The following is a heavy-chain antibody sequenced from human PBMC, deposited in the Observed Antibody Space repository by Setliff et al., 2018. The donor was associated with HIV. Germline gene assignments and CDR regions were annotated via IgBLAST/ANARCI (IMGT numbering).Heavy chain of an antibody. D-gene: IGHD2-8*01. CDR2: ISYGGIT. CDR3: ARPTTGLGGGAAFDI. J-gene: IGHJ3*02. CDR1: GGSISSSHDF. V-gene: IGHV4-39*01. Sequence: SETLSLTCTVSGGSISSSHDFWNWIRQPPGKGLEWIGAISYGGITYYTPSLKSRVSISVDTSRNQFSLRLNSVTAADTAVYYCARPTTGLGGGAAFDIWGQGTMVTVS.